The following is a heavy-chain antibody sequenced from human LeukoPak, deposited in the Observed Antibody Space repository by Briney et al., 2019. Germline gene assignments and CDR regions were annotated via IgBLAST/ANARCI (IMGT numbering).Heavy chain of an antibody. V-gene: IGHV3-21*01. J-gene: IGHJ4*02. Sequence: KPGGSLRLSCAASGFTFSSYSMNWARQAPGKGLEWVSSISSSSSYIYYADSVKGRFTISRDNAKNSLYLQMNSLRAEDTAVYYCACMASGSVYRSGYFYWGQGTLVTVSS. CDR1: GFTFSSYS. CDR2: ISSSSSYI. CDR3: ACMASGSVYRSGYFY. D-gene: IGHD3-22*01.